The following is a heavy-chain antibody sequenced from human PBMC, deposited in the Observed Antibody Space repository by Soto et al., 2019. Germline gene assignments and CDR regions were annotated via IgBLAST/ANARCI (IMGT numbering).Heavy chain of an antibody. D-gene: IGHD4-17*01. J-gene: IGHJ2*01. CDR2: IIPILGIT. CDR1: GGSFNSHS. V-gene: IGHV1-69*02. Sequence: QVQLVQSGAEVRKPGSSVKVSCEASGGSFNSHSFSWVRQAPGLGLEWVGRIIPILGITNHAQKCGGRGSVSAGKSTSTVYLDRGGLSSEGTAVYYCANDGRVIKPGDYDVTWHFDVWGRGTLVTVSS. CDR3: ANDGRVIKPGDYDVTWHFDV.